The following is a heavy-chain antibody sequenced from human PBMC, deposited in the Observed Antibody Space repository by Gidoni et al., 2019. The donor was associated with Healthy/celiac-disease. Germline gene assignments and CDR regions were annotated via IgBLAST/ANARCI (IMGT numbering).Heavy chain of an antibody. V-gene: IGHV3-23*01. CDR3: AKDHDMITFGGVIVPPDY. CDR1: GFTFSSYA. CDR2: ISGSGGST. Sequence: EVQLLESGGGLVQPGGSLRLSCAASGFTFSSYAMSWVRQAPGKGLEWVSAISGSGGSTYYAASVKGRFTISRDNSKNTLYLQMNSLRAEDTAVYYCAKDHDMITFGGVIVPPDYWGQGTLVTVSS. J-gene: IGHJ4*02. D-gene: IGHD3-16*01.